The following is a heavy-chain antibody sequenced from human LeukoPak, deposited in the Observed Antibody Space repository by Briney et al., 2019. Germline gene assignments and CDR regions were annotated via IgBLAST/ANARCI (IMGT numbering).Heavy chain of an antibody. Sequence: GGSLRLSCAASGFTFSSYGIHRVRQGPGKGLEWVAVIWYDGSNKYYADSVKGRFTISRDNSKNTLYLQMNSLRAEDTAVYYCASSILEGFGDHDAFDIWGQGTMVTVSS. CDR3: ASSILEGFGDHDAFDI. CDR1: GFTFSSYG. V-gene: IGHV3-33*01. CDR2: IWYDGSNK. J-gene: IGHJ3*02. D-gene: IGHD3-10*01.